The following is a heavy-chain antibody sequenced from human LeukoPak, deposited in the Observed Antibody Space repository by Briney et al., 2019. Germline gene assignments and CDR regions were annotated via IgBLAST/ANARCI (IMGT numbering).Heavy chain of an antibody. Sequence: GDSLKISCKGSGYTFSSDWIGWVRQMPGKGPEWMGIIRPSDSVTRYSPSFEGQVTISADKSISTAYLQWSSLKASDTAMYYCGLLTGKKGLGPFDYWGQGTLVTVSS. D-gene: IGHD3-16*01. CDR3: GLLTGKKGLGPFDY. CDR1: GYTFSSDW. J-gene: IGHJ4*02. V-gene: IGHV5-51*01. CDR2: IRPSDSVT.